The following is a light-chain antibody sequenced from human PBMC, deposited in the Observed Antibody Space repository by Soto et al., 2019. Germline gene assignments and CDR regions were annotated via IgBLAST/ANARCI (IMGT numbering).Light chain of an antibody. CDR1: SSDVGGYNY. Sequence: QSVLTQPPSASGSPGQSVTISCTGTSSDVGGYNYVSWYQQHPGKAPKLMIYEVSERPSGVPDRFSGSKSSNTASLTVSGLQAEDEADYYCSSYAASDSFVVFGGGTQLTVL. CDR2: EVS. V-gene: IGLV2-8*01. CDR3: SSYAASDSFVV. J-gene: IGLJ2*01.